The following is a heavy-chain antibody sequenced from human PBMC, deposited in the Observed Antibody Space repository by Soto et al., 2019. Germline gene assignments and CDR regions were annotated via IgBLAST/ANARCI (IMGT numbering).Heavy chain of an antibody. V-gene: IGHV3-30*03. CDR3: GRDLATIFGGAY. CDR2: ISYDGSYK. J-gene: IGHJ4*02. CDR1: GFTFSSYG. Sequence: QVHLVESGGGVVQPGRSLRLSCAASGFTFSSYGMHWVRQAPGKGLEWVALISYDGSYKYYADSVQGRFTISRDNSKNTLYMQMDSLYTGDTAVYYCGRDLATIFGGAYWGQGPLVTVSS. D-gene: IGHD3-3*01.